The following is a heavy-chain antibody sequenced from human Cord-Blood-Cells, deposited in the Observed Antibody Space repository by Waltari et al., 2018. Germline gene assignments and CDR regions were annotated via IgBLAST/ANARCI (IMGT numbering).Heavy chain of an antibody. CDR1: GGTFSSYA. CDR2: IIPILGIA. Sequence: QVQLVQSGAEVKKPGSSVQVSCKASGGTFSSYASSWVAQPPGQGLEWMGGIIPILGIANYAQKFQGRVTITADESTSTAYMELSSLRSEDTAVYYCARGRDSSGYHYYYYYYMDVWGKGTTVTVSS. CDR3: ARGRDSSGYHYYYYYYMDV. D-gene: IGHD3-22*01. V-gene: IGHV1-69*04. J-gene: IGHJ6*03.